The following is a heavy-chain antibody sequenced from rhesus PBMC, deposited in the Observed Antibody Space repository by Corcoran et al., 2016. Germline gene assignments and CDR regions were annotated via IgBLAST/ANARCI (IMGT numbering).Heavy chain of an antibody. CDR3: ARVCTGSGCYAWGDY. V-gene: IGHV1S2*01. J-gene: IGHJ4*01. CDR1: GYTFTDYY. CDR2: INPYNGNT. D-gene: IGHD2-21*01. Sequence: QVQLVQSGAEVKKPGSSVKVSCKASGYTFTDYYMHWVRQAPRQGLAWMGWINPYNGNTRYAKKFQGRVTKTRDTSTSTAYMELSSLRSEDTAVYYCARVCTGSGCYAWGDYWGQGVLVTVSS.